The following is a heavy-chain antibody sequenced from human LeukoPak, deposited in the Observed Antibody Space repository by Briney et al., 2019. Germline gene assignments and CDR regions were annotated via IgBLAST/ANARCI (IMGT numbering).Heavy chain of an antibody. CDR3: ARVGGFYGDYYFDY. Sequence: ASVKVSCKASGGTFSSYAISWVRQAPGQGLEWMGGIIPIFGTASYAQKFQGRVTITADESTSPAYMELSSLRAEDTAVYYCARVGGFYGDYYFDYWGQGTLVTVSS. CDR2: IIPIFGTA. V-gene: IGHV1-69*01. J-gene: IGHJ4*02. D-gene: IGHD4-17*01. CDR1: GGTFSSYA.